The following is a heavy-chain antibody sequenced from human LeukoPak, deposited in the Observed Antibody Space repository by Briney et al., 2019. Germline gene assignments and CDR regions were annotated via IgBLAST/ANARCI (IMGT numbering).Heavy chain of an antibody. J-gene: IGHJ3*02. Sequence: PSETLSRTCTVSAVSICSISYYWGWIRQPPGRGREWNASIYYSGSTYYNPSLKSRVTISVDTSKNQFSLKLSSVTAADTAVYYCAGGYGGGACQLGGVDMWGQGTMVTVSS. D-gene: IGHD2-21*02. CDR2: IYYSGST. V-gene: IGHV4-39*01. CDR3: AGGYGGGACQLGGVDM. CDR1: AVSICSISYY.